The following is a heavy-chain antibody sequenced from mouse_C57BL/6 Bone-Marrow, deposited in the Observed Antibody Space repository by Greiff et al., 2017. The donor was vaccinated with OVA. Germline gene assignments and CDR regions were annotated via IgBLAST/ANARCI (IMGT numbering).Heavy chain of an antibody. V-gene: IGHV1-81*01. CDR1: GYTFTSYG. D-gene: IGHD1-1*01. J-gene: IGHJ2*01. CDR3: ARSPYYGSSYSLYFDY. Sequence: VKLVESGAELARPGASVKLSCKASGYTFTSYGISWVKQRTGQGLEWIGEIYPRSGNTYYNEKFKGKATLTADKSSSTAYMELRSLTSEDSAVYFCARSPYYGSSYSLYFDYWGQGTTLTVSS. CDR2: IYPRSGNT.